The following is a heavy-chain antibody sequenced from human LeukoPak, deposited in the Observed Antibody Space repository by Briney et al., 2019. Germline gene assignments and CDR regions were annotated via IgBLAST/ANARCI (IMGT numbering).Heavy chain of an antibody. CDR3: ARAHSGYSYGTYYYYGMDV. Sequence: PGGSLRLSCAASGFTVSSNYMSWVRQAPGKGLEWVSVICSGGSTYYADSVKGRFTISRDNSKNTLYLQMNSLRAEDTAVYYCARAHSGYSYGTYYYYGMDVWGQGTTVTVSS. CDR1: GFTVSSNY. J-gene: IGHJ6*02. D-gene: IGHD5-18*01. CDR2: ICSGGST. V-gene: IGHV3-66*02.